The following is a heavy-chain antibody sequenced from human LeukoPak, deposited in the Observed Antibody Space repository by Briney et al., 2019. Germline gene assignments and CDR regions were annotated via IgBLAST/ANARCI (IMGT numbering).Heavy chain of an antibody. CDR2: ISSSGSTI. D-gene: IGHD3-3*01. J-gene: IGHJ5*02. CDR1: GFTFSDYY. Sequence: KSGGSLRLSCAASGFTFSDYYMSWIRQAPGKGLEWVSYISSSGSTIYYTDSVKGRFTISRDNAKNSLYLQMNSLRAEDTAVYYCASTRNPQLYYDFWSGYYRAWGQGTLVTASS. V-gene: IGHV3-11*04. CDR3: ASTRNPQLYYDFWSGYYRA.